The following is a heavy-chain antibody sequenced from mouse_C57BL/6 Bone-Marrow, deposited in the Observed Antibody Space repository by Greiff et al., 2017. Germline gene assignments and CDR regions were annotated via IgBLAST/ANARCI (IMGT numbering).Heavy chain of an antibody. CDR2: ISYDGSN. D-gene: IGHD1-1*01. V-gene: IGHV3-6*01. Sequence: EVKLQESGPGLVKPSQSLSLTCSVTGYSITSGYYWNWIRQFPGNELEWMGYISYDGSNNYNPSLKNRISITRDTSKNQFFLKLNSVTTEDTATYYCAREDGSSYMYYFDYWGQGTTLTVSS. J-gene: IGHJ2*01. CDR1: GYSITSGYY. CDR3: AREDGSSYMYYFDY.